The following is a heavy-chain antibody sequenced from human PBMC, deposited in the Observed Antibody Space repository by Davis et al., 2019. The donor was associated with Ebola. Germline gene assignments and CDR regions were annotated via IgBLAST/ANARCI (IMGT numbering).Heavy chain of an antibody. CDR1: GLIFNNYW. D-gene: IGHD3-10*01. Sequence: GGSLRLSCAASGLIFNNYWMSWIRQAPGKGPEWVAIIKEDGGEKYYVDSVKGRFTISRDNAKNSLYLQMNSLRAEDTAVYYCARDFTGLLWFGEYWGQGTLVTVSS. J-gene: IGHJ4*02. V-gene: IGHV3-7*03. CDR3: ARDFTGLLWFGEY. CDR2: IKEDGGEK.